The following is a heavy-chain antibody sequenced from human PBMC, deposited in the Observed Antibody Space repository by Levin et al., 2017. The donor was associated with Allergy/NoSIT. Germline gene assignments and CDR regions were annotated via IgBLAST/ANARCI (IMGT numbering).Heavy chain of an antibody. V-gene: IGHV3-48*03. J-gene: IGHJ4*02. CDR2: ISSTGSTI. Sequence: SCAASGFTFSSYEMNWVRRAPGKGLEWVSYISSTGSTIYSVDSVKGRFTISRDNAKNSLYLHMNSLRAEDTAVYYCARQLGNFWSGYNYFDYWGQGTLVTVSS. CDR3: ARQLGNFWSGYNYFDY. CDR1: GFTFSSYE. D-gene: IGHD3-3*01.